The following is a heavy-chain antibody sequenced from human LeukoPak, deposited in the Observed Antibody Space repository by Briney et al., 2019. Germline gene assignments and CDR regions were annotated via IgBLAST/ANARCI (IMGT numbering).Heavy chain of an antibody. D-gene: IGHD5-18*01. CDR1: GYTFTSYY. CDR2: ISAYNGNT. V-gene: IGHV1-18*04. J-gene: IGHJ4*02. CDR3: ARLRIQLWPDDY. Sequence: ASVKVSCKASGYTFTSYYMHWVRQAPGQGLEWMGWISAYNGNTNYAQKLQGRVTMTTDTSTSTAYMELRSLRSDDTAVYYCARLRIQLWPDDYWGQGTLVTVSS.